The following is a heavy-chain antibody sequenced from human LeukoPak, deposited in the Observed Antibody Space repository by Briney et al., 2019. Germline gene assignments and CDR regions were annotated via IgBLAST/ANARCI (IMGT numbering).Heavy chain of an antibody. D-gene: IGHD3-3*01. Sequence: PGGSLRLSCAASGFTFDDYAMHWVRQAPGKGLEWVSLISGDGGSTYYADSVKGRFTISRDNSKNSLYLQMNSLRTEDTALYYCAKDGYYDFWSGYPDWYFDLWGRGTLSLSPQ. CDR2: ISGDGGST. V-gene: IGHV3-43*02. CDR1: GFTFDDYA. CDR3: AKDGYYDFWSGYPDWYFDL. J-gene: IGHJ2*01.